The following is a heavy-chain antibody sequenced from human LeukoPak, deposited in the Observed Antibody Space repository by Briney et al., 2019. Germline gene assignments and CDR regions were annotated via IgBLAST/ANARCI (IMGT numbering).Heavy chain of an antibody. CDR1: GYTFSGYY. V-gene: IGHV1-2*02. D-gene: IGHD2-21*01. Sequence: ASVKVSCKASGYTFSGYYMHWVRQAPGQGLEWMGWINPNSGGTKYAQKFQGRVTMTRDTSISTAYMELSRLRSDDTAVYYCARDESTSILWWWGQGTLVTVSS. J-gene: IGHJ1*01. CDR2: INPNSGGT. CDR3: ARDESTSILWW.